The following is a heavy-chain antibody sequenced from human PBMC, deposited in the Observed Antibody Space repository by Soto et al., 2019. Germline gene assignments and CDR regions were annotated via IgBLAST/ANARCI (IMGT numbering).Heavy chain of an antibody. D-gene: IGHD1-1*01. Sequence: QVQLVQSGPELKKPGASVKVSCKTSGYSFHNSGISWVRQAPGQGLEWMGWISVCNGYAHSAQKFQGRVIMTADTFTSAAYMELRCLRCEDTAMYYCSKNGTSWFASWGQGTPVTVSS. V-gene: IGHV1-18*01. CDR2: ISVCNGYA. CDR3: SKNGTSWFAS. CDR1: GYSFHNSG. J-gene: IGHJ5*01.